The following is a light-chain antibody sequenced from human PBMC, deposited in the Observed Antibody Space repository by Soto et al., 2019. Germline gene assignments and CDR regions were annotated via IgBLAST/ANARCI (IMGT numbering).Light chain of an antibody. V-gene: IGKV3-15*01. CDR2: GAS. CDR1: QSVSSN. Sequence: EIVMTQSPATLSVSPGERATLSCRASQSVSSNLAWYQQKPGQAPRLLIHGASTRATGIPARFSGSGSGTEFTLTISSIQSEDFAVYYCQQYSNWPWTFGQGTQVEIK. J-gene: IGKJ1*01. CDR3: QQYSNWPWT.